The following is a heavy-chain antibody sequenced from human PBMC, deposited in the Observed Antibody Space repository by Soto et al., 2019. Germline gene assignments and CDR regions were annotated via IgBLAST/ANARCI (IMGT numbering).Heavy chain of an antibody. CDR1: GFTFRSYA. D-gene: IGHD6-13*01. Sequence: ESGGGVVQPGRSLRLSCAASGFTFRSYAMHWVRQAPGKGLEWVAVISYDGSNKYYADSVKGRFTISRDNSKNTLYLQMNSLRAEDTAVYYCASERDSSPVEGVFDAFDIWGQGTMVTVSS. J-gene: IGHJ3*02. CDR3: ASERDSSPVEGVFDAFDI. CDR2: ISYDGSNK. V-gene: IGHV3-30-3*01.